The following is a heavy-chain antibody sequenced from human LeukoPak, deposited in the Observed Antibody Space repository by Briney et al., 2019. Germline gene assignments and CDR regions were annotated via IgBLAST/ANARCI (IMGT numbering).Heavy chain of an antibody. CDR3: AVMDYDSSGNYYYGMDV. CDR1: GFTVSSNY. CDR2: IYSGGST. J-gene: IGHJ6*02. Sequence: GGSLRLSCAASGFTVSSNYMSWVRQAPGKGLEWVSVIYSGGSTYYADSVKGRFTISRDNSKNTLYLQMNSLRAEDTAVYYCAVMDYDSSGNYYYGMDVWGQGTTVTVSS. D-gene: IGHD3-22*01. V-gene: IGHV3-53*01.